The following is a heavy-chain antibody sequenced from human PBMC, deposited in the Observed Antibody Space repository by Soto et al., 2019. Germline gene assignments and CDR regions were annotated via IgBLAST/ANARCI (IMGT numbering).Heavy chain of an antibody. V-gene: IGHV4-30-4*01. CDR2: IYYSGST. J-gene: IGHJ6*02. CDR3: ARDAGYCSGGSCYSGYYGMDV. Sequence: QVQLQESGPGLVKPSQTLSLTCTVSGGSISSGDYYWSWIRQPPGKGLEWIGYIYYSGSTYYNPSLQSRVTISVDTSKNQFSLKLSSVTAADTAVYYCARDAGYCSGGSCYSGYYGMDVWGQGTTVTVSS. CDR1: GGSISSGDYY. D-gene: IGHD2-15*01.